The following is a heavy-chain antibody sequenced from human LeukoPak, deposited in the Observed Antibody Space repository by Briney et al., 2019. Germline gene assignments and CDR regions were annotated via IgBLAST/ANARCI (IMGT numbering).Heavy chain of an antibody. V-gene: IGHV5-51*01. J-gene: IGHJ3*02. CDR1: EYTFSNYW. CDR3: ARRPPTVVTLSRDALHI. CDR2: IYPADSDT. D-gene: IGHD4-23*01. Sequence: GESLKISCKGSEYTFSNYWIGWVRQMPGKGLEWMGIIYPADSDTTYSPSFRGQVTISADKSINTAYLQWSSLKASDTAMYYCARRPPTVVTLSRDALHIWGQGTMVTVSS.